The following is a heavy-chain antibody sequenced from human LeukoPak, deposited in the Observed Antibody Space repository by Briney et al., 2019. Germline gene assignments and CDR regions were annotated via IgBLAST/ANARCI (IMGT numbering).Heavy chain of an antibody. CDR2: ISGSGGST. V-gene: IGHV3-23*01. Sequence: GGSLRLSCAASGFAFSSYAMSWVRQAPGKGLEWVSAISGSGGSTYYADSVKGRFTISRDNSKNTLYLQMYSLRAEDTAVYYCAKVEGASKASVYWGQGALVTVSS. D-gene: IGHD1-1*01. J-gene: IGHJ4*02. CDR3: AKVEGASKASVY. CDR1: GFAFSSYA.